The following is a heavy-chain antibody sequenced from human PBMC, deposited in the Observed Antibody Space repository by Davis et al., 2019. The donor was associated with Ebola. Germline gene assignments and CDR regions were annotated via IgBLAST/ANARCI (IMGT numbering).Heavy chain of an antibody. V-gene: IGHV4-4*02. CDR1: GGSFSISTW. D-gene: IGHD5-12*01. Sequence: PSETLSLTCTVSGGSFSISTWWTSVRQPPGKGLEWIGEIYHSGTSAKYNPSLKSRATISVDKSKNQFSLKLSSVTAADTAVYYCAKSKYSGYDRALDCWGQGTLVTVSS. J-gene: IGHJ4*02. CDR3: AKSKYSGYDRALDC. CDR2: IYHSGTSA.